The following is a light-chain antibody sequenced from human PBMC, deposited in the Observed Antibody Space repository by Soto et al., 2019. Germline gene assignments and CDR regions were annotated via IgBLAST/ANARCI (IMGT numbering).Light chain of an antibody. CDR1: QSVSSSY. CDR2: DAS. V-gene: IGKV3-11*01. J-gene: IGKJ5*01. CDR3: QQRSNWPPIT. Sequence: EIVLTQSPGTLSLSPWERATLSCRASQSVSSSYLAWYQQKPGQAPRLLIYDASNRATGIPARFSGSGSGTDFTLTISSLEPEDFAVYYCQQRSNWPPITCGQGTRLEI.